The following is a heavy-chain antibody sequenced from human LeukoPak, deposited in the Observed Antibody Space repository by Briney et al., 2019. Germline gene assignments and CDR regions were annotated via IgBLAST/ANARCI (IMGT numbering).Heavy chain of an antibody. J-gene: IGHJ3*02. V-gene: IGHV1-18*01. Sequence: ASVKVSCKASGYMFTSYGITWVRQAPGQGLEWMGWISAYNGNTNYAQKLKDRVTMTTDTSTSTAYMELWSLRSDDTAVNYCASVLTVTTRGAFDIWGQGTMVTVSS. CDR3: ASVLTVTTRGAFDI. D-gene: IGHD4-17*01. CDR2: ISAYNGNT. CDR1: GYMFTSYG.